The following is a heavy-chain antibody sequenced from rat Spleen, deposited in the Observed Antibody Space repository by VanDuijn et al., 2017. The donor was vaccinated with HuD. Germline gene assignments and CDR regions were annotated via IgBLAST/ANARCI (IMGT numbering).Heavy chain of an antibody. CDR3: TTDDGYPSYVMDA. CDR1: GFTFSNYG. Sequence: EVQLVGSGGGLVQPGRSMKLSCAASGFTFSNYGMAWVRQAPKKGLEWVAYISYDGCSTYYRDSVKGRFTISRDNAKSTLYLQMDSLRSEDTATYYCTTDDGYPSYVMDAWGQGASVTVSS. CDR2: ISYDGCST. V-gene: IGHV5-20*01. D-gene: IGHD1-12*03. J-gene: IGHJ4*01.